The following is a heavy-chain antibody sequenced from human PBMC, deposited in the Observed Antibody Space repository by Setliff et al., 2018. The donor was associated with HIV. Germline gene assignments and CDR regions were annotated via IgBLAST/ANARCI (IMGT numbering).Heavy chain of an antibody. CDR2: IYYSGNT. CDR1: GGSIKSSSYY. Sequence: PSETLSLTCTVSGGSIKSSSYYWGWIRQPPGKGLEWIGSIYYSGNTYYNPSLKSRVTISVDTSRNQFSLRLSSVTAADTAIYYCARAPTSSWYVTTQRTKEYFQQWGQGTRVT. D-gene: IGHD6-13*01. CDR3: ARAPTSSWYVTTQRTKEYFQQ. V-gene: IGHV4-39*07. J-gene: IGHJ1*01.